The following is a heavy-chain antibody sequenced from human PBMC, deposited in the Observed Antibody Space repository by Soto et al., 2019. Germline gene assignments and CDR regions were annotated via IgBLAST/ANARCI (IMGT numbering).Heavy chain of an antibody. CDR3: ARSPGYSASWGYFYSGMKI. J-gene: IGHJ6*02. CDR2: INTYHGNT. Sequence: QVQLVQSGAELKKPGASVKVSCKASGYTFTNYGISWVRQAPEQGLEWMGWINTYHGNTKYAQKLQGRVTMTKDTSTSTAYMELTSLRSDDTAVYYCARSPGYSASWGYFYSGMKIWGQGTTVIVSS. CDR1: GYTFTNYG. D-gene: IGHD6-13*01. V-gene: IGHV1-18*01.